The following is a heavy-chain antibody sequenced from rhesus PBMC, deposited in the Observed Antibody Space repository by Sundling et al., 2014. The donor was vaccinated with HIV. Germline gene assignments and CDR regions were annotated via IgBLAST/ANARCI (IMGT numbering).Heavy chain of an antibody. CDR2: IYGNGGDT. J-gene: IGHJ4*01. CDR3: ARRLLGSFDY. D-gene: IGHD3-34*01. CDR1: GGSISGYYY. V-gene: IGHV4S9*01. Sequence: QVQLQESGPGLVKPSETLSLTCTVSGGSISGYYYWAWIRQFPGKRLEWLGNIYGNGGDTEYNPSLKSRVTISMDTSKNHFSLNLNSVTVADTAVYYCARRLLGSFDYWGQGVLVTVSS.